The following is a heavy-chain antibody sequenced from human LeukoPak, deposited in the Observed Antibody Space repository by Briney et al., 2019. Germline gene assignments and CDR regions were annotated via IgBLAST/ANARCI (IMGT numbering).Heavy chain of an antibody. V-gene: IGHV4-34*01. CDR1: GGSFSGYC. CDR2: INHSGST. J-gene: IGHJ4*02. Sequence: TPSETLSLTCAVYGGSFSGYCWSWIRQPPGKGLEWIGVINHSGSTNYNPSLKSRVTISVDTSKNQFSLKLSSVTAADTAVYYCARGVVPAAIITGTTYHFDYWGQGTLVTVSS. CDR3: ARGVVPAAIITGTTYHFDY. D-gene: IGHD2-2*01.